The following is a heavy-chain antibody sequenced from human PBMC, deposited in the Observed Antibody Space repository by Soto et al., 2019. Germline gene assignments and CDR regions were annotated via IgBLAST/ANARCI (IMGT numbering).Heavy chain of an antibody. J-gene: IGHJ3*02. D-gene: IGHD5-18*01. Sequence: SVKVSCKASGGTFSNYAFSWVRQAPGQGPEWMGGIIPLFGTPNYAQRFQARLTITADEYTSTAYMELSSLRSEDTAVYYCARPVASCPYTYGPLGCAFDIWGQGTMVTVSS. CDR1: GGTFSNYA. CDR3: ARPVASCPYTYGPLGCAFDI. V-gene: IGHV1-69*13. CDR2: IIPLFGTP.